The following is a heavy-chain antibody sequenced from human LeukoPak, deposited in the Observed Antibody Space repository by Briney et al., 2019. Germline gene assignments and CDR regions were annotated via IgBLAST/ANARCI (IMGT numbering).Heavy chain of an antibody. V-gene: IGHV4-30-2*01. D-gene: IGHD3-10*01. CDR1: GGSISSGGYC. CDR2: IYHSGST. Sequence: PSQTLSLTCAVSGGSISSGGYCWSWIRQPPGKGLEWIGYIYHSGSTYYNPSLKSRVTISVDRSKNQFSLKLSSVTAADTAVYYCARDYYGSGPLDYWGQGTLVTVSS. J-gene: IGHJ4*02. CDR3: ARDYYGSGPLDY.